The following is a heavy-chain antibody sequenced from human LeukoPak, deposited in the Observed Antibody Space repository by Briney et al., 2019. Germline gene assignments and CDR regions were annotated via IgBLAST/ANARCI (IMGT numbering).Heavy chain of an antibody. CDR3: ARAAKGTSRFDY. D-gene: IGHD2-2*01. CDR1: GGSISSYY. Sequence: PSETLSLTCTVSGGSISSYYWSWIRQPPGKGLEWFGYIYYSGSTNYNPSLKSRVTISVDTSKNQFSLKLSSVTAADTAVYYCARAAKGTSRFDYWGQGTLVTVSS. J-gene: IGHJ4*02. CDR2: IYYSGST. V-gene: IGHV4-59*01.